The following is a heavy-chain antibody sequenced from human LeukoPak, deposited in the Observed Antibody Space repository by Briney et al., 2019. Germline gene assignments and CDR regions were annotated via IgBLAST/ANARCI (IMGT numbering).Heavy chain of an antibody. CDR3: ATRVYCGGDCYSSHGMDV. D-gene: IGHD2-21*02. J-gene: IGHJ6*02. CDR2: VTSGGGT. Sequence: GGSLRLSCAASGFSFSNYDIHWVRQAPGKGLEYVSAVTSGGGTYYTNSVKGRFTISRDNAKNSLYLQMNSLRPEDTAVYYCATRVYCGGDCYSSHGMDVWGPGTTVTVSS. CDR1: GFSFSNYD. V-gene: IGHV3-64*01.